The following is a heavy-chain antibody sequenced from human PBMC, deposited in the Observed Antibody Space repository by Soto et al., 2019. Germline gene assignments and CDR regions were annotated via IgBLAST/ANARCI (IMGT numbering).Heavy chain of an antibody. CDR2: ISGKNGNT. CDR1: GYTFTSYY. CDR3: ARVSSSIVVVPDYGMDV. J-gene: IGHJ6*02. D-gene: IGHD2-15*01. Sequence: ASVKVSCKASGYTFTSYYMHWVRQAPGQGLEWMGWISGKNGNTNYAQKLQGRVTLTTDTSTSTAYMELRSLRSDDTAVYYCARVSSSIVVVPDYGMDVWGQGTTVTVS. V-gene: IGHV1-18*04.